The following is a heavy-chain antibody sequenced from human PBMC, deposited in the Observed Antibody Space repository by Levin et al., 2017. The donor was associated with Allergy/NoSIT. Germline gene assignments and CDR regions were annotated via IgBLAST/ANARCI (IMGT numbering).Heavy chain of an antibody. Sequence: LSLTCAASGFPFSSYAMSWVRQAPGKGLEWGSAISGSGGSTYYADSVKGRFTISRDNSKNTLYLQMNSLRAEDTAVYYCAKVPLYDSSGYYYAFAFDIWGQGTMVTVSS. CDR2: ISGSGGST. V-gene: IGHV3-23*01. CDR1: GFPFSSYA. J-gene: IGHJ3*02. D-gene: IGHD3-22*01. CDR3: AKVPLYDSSGYYYAFAFDI.